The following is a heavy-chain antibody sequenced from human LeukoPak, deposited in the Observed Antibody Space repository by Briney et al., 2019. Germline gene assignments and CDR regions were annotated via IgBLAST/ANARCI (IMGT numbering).Heavy chain of an antibody. CDR2: ISSSGSTI. D-gene: IGHD5-12*01. Sequence: GGSLRLSCAAPGFTFSDYYMSWIRPAPGKGLEWVSYISSSGSTIYYADSVKGRFNISQRNVKNSLYLQMNSLRAEETAVYSCARDGHSVRGYTEGHAFDIWGQGTMVTVSS. V-gene: IGHV3-11*01. J-gene: IGHJ3*02. CDR1: GFTFSDYY. CDR3: ARDGHSVRGYTEGHAFDI.